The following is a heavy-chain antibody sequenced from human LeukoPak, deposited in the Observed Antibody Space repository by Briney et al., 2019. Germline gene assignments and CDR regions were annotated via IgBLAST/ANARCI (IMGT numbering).Heavy chain of an antibody. J-gene: IGHJ6*02. CDR3: ATAPILRGEGGEHYKYGMDV. V-gene: IGHV4-4*02. D-gene: IGHD2-2*02. CDR1: VGSISSGNW. Sequence: PSGTLSLTCAVSVGSISSGNWWTWVRQSPGKGLEWIGEIYHNGTLNYNPSLKSRVTIPADSFKNHFSLKLTSVTAAATAVYYCATAPILRGEGGEHYKYGMDVWGQGTTVIVSS. CDR2: IYHNGTL.